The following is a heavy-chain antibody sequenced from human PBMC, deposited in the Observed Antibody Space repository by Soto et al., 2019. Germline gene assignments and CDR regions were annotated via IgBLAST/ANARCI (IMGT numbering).Heavy chain of an antibody. J-gene: IGHJ4*02. CDR3: AKDPRYFDWLLTLYLDY. Sequence: HPGGSLRLSCAASGFTFSSYAMSWVRQAPGKGLEWVSAISGSGGSTYYADSVKGRFTISRDNSKNTLYLQMNSLRAEDTAVYYCAKDPRYFDWLLTLYLDYWGQGTLVTVSS. V-gene: IGHV3-23*01. CDR2: ISGSGGST. CDR1: GFTFSSYA. D-gene: IGHD3-9*01.